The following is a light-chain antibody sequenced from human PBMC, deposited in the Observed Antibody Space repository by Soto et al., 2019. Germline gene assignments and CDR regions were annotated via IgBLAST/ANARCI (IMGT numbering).Light chain of an antibody. Sequence: QSVLTRAPSVSRSPGQPVTISSTGTSSDVGSYNRVSWYQQPPGTAPKLMIYEVSNRPSGVPDRFSGSKSGNTASLTISGLQPEDEADYYCNSYTSSNTYGFGTGTNVTVL. CDR3: NSYTSSNTYG. J-gene: IGLJ1*01. CDR1: SSDVGSYNR. CDR2: EVS. V-gene: IGLV2-18*02.